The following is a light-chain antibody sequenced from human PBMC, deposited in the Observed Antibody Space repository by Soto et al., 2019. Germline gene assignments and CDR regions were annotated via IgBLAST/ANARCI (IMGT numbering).Light chain of an antibody. J-gene: IGLJ2*01. Sequence: QPVLTQPPSVSGAPGQRVTISCTGSSSNIGAGYDVHWYQQLPGTAPKLLIYSDTHRPSGVPDRFSGSKSGTSASLAITGLQAEDEADYYCQSYDSSLGGKVFGGGTQLTVL. CDR2: SDT. CDR1: SSNIGAGYD. V-gene: IGLV1-40*01. CDR3: QSYDSSLGGKV.